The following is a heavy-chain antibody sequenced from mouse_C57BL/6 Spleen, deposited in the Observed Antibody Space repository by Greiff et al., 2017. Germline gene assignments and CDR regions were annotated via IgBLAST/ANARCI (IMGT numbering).Heavy chain of an antibody. J-gene: IGHJ3*01. Sequence: QVQLQQSGAELVKPGASVKISCKASGYAFSSYWMNWLKQRLGRGLVGFGQIYPGDGDTNYNGKFKGKATLTADKSSSTAYMQLSSLTSEDSAVYFGARGGGYDEGPWFAYWGQGTLVTVSA. V-gene: IGHV1-80*01. CDR2: IYPGDGDT. CDR1: GYAFSSYW. D-gene: IGHD2-2*01. CDR3: ARGGGYDEGPWFAY.